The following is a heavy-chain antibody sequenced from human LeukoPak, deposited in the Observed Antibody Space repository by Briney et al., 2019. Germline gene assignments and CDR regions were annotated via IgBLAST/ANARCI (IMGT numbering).Heavy chain of an antibody. Sequence: GGSLRLSCAASGFTFNSYAMSWVRQAPGKGLEWVSVISGSGGSTYYADSVKGRFTISRGNSKNTLYLQMNSLRAEDTAVYYCAKVPAYSSGWSEFDYWGQGTLVTVSS. D-gene: IGHD6-19*01. CDR2: ISGSGGST. V-gene: IGHV3-23*01. CDR1: GFTFNSYA. J-gene: IGHJ4*02. CDR3: AKVPAYSSGWSEFDY.